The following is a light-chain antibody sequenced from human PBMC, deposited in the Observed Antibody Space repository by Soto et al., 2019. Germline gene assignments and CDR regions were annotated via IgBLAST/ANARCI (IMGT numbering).Light chain of an antibody. J-gene: IGLJ1*01. CDR1: SSDIGDYNY. CDR2: DVS. Sequence: QSVLTQPASVSGSPGQSITISCVGTSSDIGDYNYVSWYQQHPGKVHKVIIYDVSNRPSGVSYRFSGSKSGNTASLTVSGLQAEDEADYYCCSYTRSGTLIFGTGTKVTVL. V-gene: IGLV2-14*01. CDR3: CSYTRSGTLI.